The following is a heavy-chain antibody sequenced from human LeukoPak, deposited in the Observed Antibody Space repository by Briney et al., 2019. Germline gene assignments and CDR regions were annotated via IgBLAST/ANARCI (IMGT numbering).Heavy chain of an antibody. CDR2: IYYSGST. V-gene: IGHV4-31*03. D-gene: IGHD2-2*01. J-gene: IGHJ4*02. Sequence: SETLSLTCTVSGGSISSGGYYWRWIRQHPGKGLEWIGYIYYSGSTYYNPSLKSRVTISVDTSKNQFSLKLSSVTAADTAVYYCARYCSSTSCYSDYWGQGTLVTVSS. CDR3: ARYCSSTSCYSDY. CDR1: GGSISSGGYY.